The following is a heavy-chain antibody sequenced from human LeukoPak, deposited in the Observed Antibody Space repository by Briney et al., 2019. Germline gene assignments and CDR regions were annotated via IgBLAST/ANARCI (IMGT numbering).Heavy chain of an antibody. V-gene: IGHV4-61*02. CDR1: GGSISSGSYY. Sequence: SETLSLTCTVSGGSISSGSYYWSWIRQPAGKGLEWIGRIYTSGSTNYNPSLKSRVTISVDTSKNQFSLKLSSVTAADTAVYYCAREERQWFGDRAPDYWGQGTLVTVSS. CDR2: IYTSGST. CDR3: AREERQWFGDRAPDY. D-gene: IGHD3-10*01. J-gene: IGHJ4*02.